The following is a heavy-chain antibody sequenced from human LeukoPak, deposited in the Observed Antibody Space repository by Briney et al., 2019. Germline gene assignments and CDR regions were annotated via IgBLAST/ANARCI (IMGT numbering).Heavy chain of an antibody. D-gene: IGHD3-22*01. J-gene: IGHJ4*02. CDR2: ISWNSGSI. CDR3: ARGYYDSSGYYQIDY. V-gene: IGHV3-9*01. CDR1: GFTFDDYA. Sequence: QTGGSLRLSCAASGFTFDDYAMHWVRQAPGKGLEWVSGISWNSGSIGYADSVKGRFTISRDNAKNSLYLQMNSLRAEDTAVCYCARGYYDSSGYYQIDYWGQGTLVTVSS.